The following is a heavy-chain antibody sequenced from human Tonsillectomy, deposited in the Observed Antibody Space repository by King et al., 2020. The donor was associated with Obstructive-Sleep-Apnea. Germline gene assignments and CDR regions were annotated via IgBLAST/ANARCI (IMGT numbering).Heavy chain of an antibody. CDR3: ARDRRYCSCSSCYGVLNGFDF. D-gene: IGHD2-15*01. CDR1: GYTFSTYA. CDR2: ISTYNGDT. J-gene: IGHJ3*01. Sequence: VQLVESGAEVKKPGASVKVSCKASGYTFSTYAFNWVRQAPGQGLEWMGWISTYNGDTNYAQNLQDRVTMTTDTSTTTTYMELRSLRFDDTAVYYCARDRRYCSCSSCYGVLNGFDFWGQGTLVTVSS. V-gene: IGHV1-18*04.